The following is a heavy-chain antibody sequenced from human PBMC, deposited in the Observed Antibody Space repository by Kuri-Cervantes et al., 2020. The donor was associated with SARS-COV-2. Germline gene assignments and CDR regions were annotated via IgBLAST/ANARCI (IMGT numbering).Heavy chain of an antibody. D-gene: IGHD2-2*02. J-gene: IGHJ3*02. V-gene: IGHV1-18*01. CDR3: AREIGYCSSTSCYNIRNAFDI. CDR2: ISAYNGNT. Sequence: ASVKVSCKASGYTFTSYGISWVRQAPGQGLEWMGWISAYNGNTNYAQKLQGRVTMTRDTSISTAYMELSGLRSDDTAVYYCAREIGYCSSTSCYNIRNAFDIWGQGTMVTVSS. CDR1: GYTFTSYG.